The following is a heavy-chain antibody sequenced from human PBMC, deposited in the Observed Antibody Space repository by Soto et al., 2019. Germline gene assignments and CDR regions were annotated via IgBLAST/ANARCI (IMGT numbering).Heavy chain of an antibody. CDR1: GGSISSGYYY. J-gene: IGHJ5*02. V-gene: IGHV4-61*01. Sequence: SETLSLTCTVSGGSISSGYYYWSWLRQPPGKGLEWIGYLYYSGTTNYNPSLKSRAAISIDTSKNQFSLKLNSVTAADTAVYDGAREDREHDLTVDPWGQGIRVTVS. CDR3: AREDREHDLTVDP. D-gene: IGHD1-1*01. CDR2: LYYSGTT.